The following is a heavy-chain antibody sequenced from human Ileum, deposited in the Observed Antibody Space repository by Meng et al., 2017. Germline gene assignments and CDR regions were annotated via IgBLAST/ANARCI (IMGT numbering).Heavy chain of an antibody. Sequence: QVQLVQSGAEVKKPGASVKVSCKASGYIFTRYGSGWVRQAPGQGLEWMGWISAYSGNTKYAQKLQGRVTMTTDTSTSTAYMELRNLRSDDTAVYYCARDTVGTTLGDYWGQGTLVTVSS. V-gene: IGHV1-18*01. CDR3: ARDTVGTTLGDY. CDR2: ISAYSGNT. CDR1: GYIFTRYG. D-gene: IGHD4-23*01. J-gene: IGHJ4*02.